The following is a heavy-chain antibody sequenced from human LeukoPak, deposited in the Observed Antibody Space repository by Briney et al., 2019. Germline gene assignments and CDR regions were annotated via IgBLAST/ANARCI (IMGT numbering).Heavy chain of an antibody. V-gene: IGHV3-21*01. J-gene: IGHJ3*02. CDR1: GFTFSSYS. Sequence: KPGGSLRLSCAASGFTFSSYSMNWVRQAPGKGLEWVSSISSSSYIYYADSVKGRFTISRDNAKNSLYLQMNGLRAEDTAVYYCASDSSSWYADAFDIWGQGTMVTVSS. CDR3: ASDSSSWYADAFDI. CDR2: ISSSSYI. D-gene: IGHD6-13*01.